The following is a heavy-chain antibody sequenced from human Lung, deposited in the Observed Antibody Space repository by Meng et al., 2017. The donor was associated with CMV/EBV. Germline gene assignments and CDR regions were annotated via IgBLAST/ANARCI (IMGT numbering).Heavy chain of an antibody. V-gene: IGHV3-21*01. J-gene: IGHJ6*02. D-gene: IGHD2-21*01. CDR2: ISNSGAYI. CDR1: GFTFSSYS. CDR3: TRDVSPRSSAYFAIYYFYALDV. Sequence: GEXXKISCAASGFTFSSYSMNWVRQAPGKGLEWVSSISNSGAYIYYADSVKGRFSISRDNAQNSLYLHMNSLRAEDTAVYYCTRDVSPRSSAYFAIYYFYALDVWXPGTXVTVSS.